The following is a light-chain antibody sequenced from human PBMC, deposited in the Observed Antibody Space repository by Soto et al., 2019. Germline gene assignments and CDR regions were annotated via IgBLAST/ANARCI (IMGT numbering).Light chain of an antibody. V-gene: IGLV2-8*01. CDR2: GVS. CDR3: SSYAGSFYV. Sequence: QSVLTQPPSASGSPGQSVTISCTGTSSDVGAYNYVSWYQQHPGKAPKLMIYGVSKRPSGVPDRFSGSKSGNTASLTVSGLQAEDEADYYCSSYAGSFYVFGTGTKLTVL. CDR1: SSDVGAYNY. J-gene: IGLJ1*01.